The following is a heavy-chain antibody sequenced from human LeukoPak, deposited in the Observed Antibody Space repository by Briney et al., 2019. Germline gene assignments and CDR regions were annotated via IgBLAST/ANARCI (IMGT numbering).Heavy chain of an antibody. Sequence: SETLSLTCTVSGGSISSYYWSWIRQPPGKGLEWIGYIYYSGSTNYNPSLESRVTISVDTSKNQFSLKLSSVTAADTAVYYCARLPMTTVTTSAFDIWGQGTMVTVSS. V-gene: IGHV4-59*08. CDR1: GGSISSYY. CDR2: IYYSGST. D-gene: IGHD4-17*01. J-gene: IGHJ3*02. CDR3: ARLPMTTVTTSAFDI.